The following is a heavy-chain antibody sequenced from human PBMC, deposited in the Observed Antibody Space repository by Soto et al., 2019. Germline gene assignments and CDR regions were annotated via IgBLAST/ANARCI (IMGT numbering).Heavy chain of an antibody. CDR2: TSGSDGKT. V-gene: IGHV3-23*01. J-gene: IGHJ4*02. D-gene: IGHD3-3*01. Sequence: GSLRLSCAASGFSFGSYALSWVRQAPGKGLEWVSTTSGSDGKTFYADSVKGRFSISRDTSQNTLYLQMNSLRADDTAIYYCARWSYLDYWGQGTRVTVSS. CDR3: ARWSYLDY. CDR1: GFSFGSYA.